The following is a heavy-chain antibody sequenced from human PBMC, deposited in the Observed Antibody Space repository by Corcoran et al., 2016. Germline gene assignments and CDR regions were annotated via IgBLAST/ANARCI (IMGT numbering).Heavy chain of an antibody. CDR2: IFSNDEK. V-gene: IGHV2-26*01. D-gene: IGHD3-22*01. CDR1: GFSLSNARMG. CDR3: ARVGGDSSGYYSEAFDI. J-gene: IGHJ3*02. Sequence: QVTLKESGPVLVKPTETLTLTCTVSGFSLSNARMGVSWIRQPPGKALEWLAHIFSNDEKSYSTSLKSRLTISKDTSKSQVVLIMTNMDPVETGTYYCARVGGDSSGYYSEAFDIWGQGTMVTVSS.